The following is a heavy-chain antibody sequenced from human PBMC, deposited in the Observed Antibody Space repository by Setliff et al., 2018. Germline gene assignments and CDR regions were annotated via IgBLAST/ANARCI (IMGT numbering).Heavy chain of an antibody. CDR2: IIPILGIA. V-gene: IGHV1-69*10. D-gene: IGHD3-22*01. CDR3: ARAGDYYASSGYYYYYYYGMDV. J-gene: IGHJ6*02. CDR1: GGTFSSYG. Sequence: ASVKVSCKASGGTFSSYGISWVRQAPGQGLEWMGGIIPILGIANYAQKFQGRVTITADKSTSTAYMELSSLRSEDTAVYYCARAGDYYASSGYYYYYYYGMDVWGQGTTVTVSS.